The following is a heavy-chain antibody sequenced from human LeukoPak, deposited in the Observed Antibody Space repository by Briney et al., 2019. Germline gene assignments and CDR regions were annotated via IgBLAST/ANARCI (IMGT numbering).Heavy chain of an antibody. D-gene: IGHD3-22*01. J-gene: IGHJ3*02. CDR2: INHSGST. CDR3: ASSGYIHAFDI. Sequence: SETLSLTCAVYGGSFSGYYWSWIRQPPGKGLEWIGEINHSGSTNYNPSLKSRVTISVDTSKNQFSLKLSSVTAADTAVYYCASSGYIHAFDIWGQGTMVTVSS. CDR1: GGSFSGYY. V-gene: IGHV4-34*01.